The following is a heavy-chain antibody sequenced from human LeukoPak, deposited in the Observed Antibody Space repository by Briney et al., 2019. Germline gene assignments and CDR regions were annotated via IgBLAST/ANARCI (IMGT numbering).Heavy chain of an antibody. Sequence: GGSLRLSCAASGFTLSSYSMNWVRQAPGKGLEWVSSFSSSSSYRYYADSVKGRFTISRDNAKNSLYLQMNSLRAEDTAVYYCARGHRYFDYWGQGTLVTVSS. CDR2: FSSSSSYR. D-gene: IGHD1-14*01. J-gene: IGHJ4*02. CDR1: GFTLSSYS. CDR3: ARGHRYFDY. V-gene: IGHV3-21*01.